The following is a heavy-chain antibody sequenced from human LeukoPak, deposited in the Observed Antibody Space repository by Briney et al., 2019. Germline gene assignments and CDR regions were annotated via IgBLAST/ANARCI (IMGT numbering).Heavy chain of an antibody. J-gene: IGHJ6*02. CDR3: ARVGGIAEEDYYYGMDV. V-gene: IGHV4-4*07. Sequence: SETLSLTCTVSGGYISRYYWSWIRQPAGKGLDWIGRIYTSGSTNLNPSLKSRVTMSVDTSKNQFSLKLSSVTAADTAVYYCARVGGIAEEDYYYGMDVWGQGTTVTVSS. D-gene: IGHD6-13*01. CDR2: IYTSGST. CDR1: GGYISRYY.